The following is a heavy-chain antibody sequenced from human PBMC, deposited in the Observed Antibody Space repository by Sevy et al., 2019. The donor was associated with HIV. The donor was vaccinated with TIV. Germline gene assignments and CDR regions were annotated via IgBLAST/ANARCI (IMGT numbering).Heavy chain of an antibody. CDR3: ARHSSMTTVTMNY. CDR2: INYSGST. V-gene: IGHV4-39*01. D-gene: IGHD4-17*01. CDR1: GGSVSRSTYY. Sequence: SETLSLTCTVSGGSVSRSTYYWGRIRQPPGQGLEWIGSINYSGSTYYNPSLKNRVTISVDTSKNQFSLKLSTVTAADTAVYYCARHSSMTTVTMNYWGQGTLVTVSS. J-gene: IGHJ4*02.